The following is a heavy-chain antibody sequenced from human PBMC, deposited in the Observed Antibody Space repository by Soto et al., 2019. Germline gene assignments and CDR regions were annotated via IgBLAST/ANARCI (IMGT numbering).Heavy chain of an antibody. V-gene: IGHV3-23*01. Sequence: GVSLRLSCAASGFTFSSYAMSWVRQAPGKGLEWVSAISGSGGSTYYADSVKGRFTISRDNSKNTLYLQMNSLRAEDTAVYYCAKDGTVTIDAFDIWGQGTMVTVSS. CDR2: ISGSGGST. D-gene: IGHD4-17*01. CDR1: GFTFSSYA. CDR3: AKDGTVTIDAFDI. J-gene: IGHJ3*02.